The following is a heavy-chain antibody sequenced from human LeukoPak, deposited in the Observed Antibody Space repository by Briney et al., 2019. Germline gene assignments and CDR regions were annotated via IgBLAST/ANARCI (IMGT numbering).Heavy chain of an antibody. CDR1: GVSFSGYY. Sequence: SETLSLTCAVYGVSFSGYYWSWIRQPPGKGLEWIGYIYYSGSTYYNPSLKSRVTISVDTSKNQFSLQLSSVNPEDTAVYYCARLGSGSNYWGQGTLVTVSS. D-gene: IGHD3-10*01. CDR2: IYYSGST. J-gene: IGHJ4*02. V-gene: IGHV4-34*01. CDR3: ARLGSGSNY.